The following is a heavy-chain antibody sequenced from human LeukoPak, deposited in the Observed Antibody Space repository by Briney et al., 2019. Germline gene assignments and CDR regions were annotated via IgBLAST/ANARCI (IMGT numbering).Heavy chain of an antibody. J-gene: IGHJ4*02. CDR1: GVSISSGSHY. CDR2: IYTSGST. CDR3: ARDDNWNYYDY. Sequence: SETLSLTCTVSGVSISSGSHYWSWIQRPAGKGLEWIGRIYTSGSTNYNPSLKSRVTISVDTSKNQFSLKLSSVTAADTAVYYCARDDNWNYYDYWGQGTLVTVSS. D-gene: IGHD1-20*01. V-gene: IGHV4-61*02.